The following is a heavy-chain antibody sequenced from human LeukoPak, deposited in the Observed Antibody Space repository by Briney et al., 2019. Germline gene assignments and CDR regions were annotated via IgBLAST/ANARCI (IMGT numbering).Heavy chain of an antibody. CDR2: IYSGGST. CDR3: ARVAVGATSIVDY. Sequence: PGGSLRLSCAASGFTVSSNYMSWVRQAPGKGLEWVSVIYSGGSTYYADSVKGRFTISRDNSKNTLYLQMNSLRAEDTAVYYCARVAVGATSIVDYWGQGTLVTVSS. J-gene: IGHJ4*02. V-gene: IGHV3-53*01. CDR1: GFTVSSNY. D-gene: IGHD1-26*01.